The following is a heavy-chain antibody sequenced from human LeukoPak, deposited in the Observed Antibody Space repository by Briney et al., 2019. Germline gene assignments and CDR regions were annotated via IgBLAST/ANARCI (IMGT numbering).Heavy chain of an antibody. V-gene: IGHV4-38-2*02. J-gene: IGHJ5*02. D-gene: IGHD3-10*01. CDR3: ARSVSVGWFDP. CDR1: GYSISSGYY. CDR2: IYHSGST. Sequence: SETLSLTCTVSGYSISSGYYWGWIRQPPGKGLEWIGSIYHSGSTYYNPSLKSRVTISVDTSKNQFSLKLSSVTAADTAVYYCARSVSVGWFDPWGQGTLVTVSS.